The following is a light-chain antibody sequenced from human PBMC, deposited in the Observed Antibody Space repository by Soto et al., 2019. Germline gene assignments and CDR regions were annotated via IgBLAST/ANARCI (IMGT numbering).Light chain of an antibody. Sequence: EIVMTQSPDTLSVSPGERASLSCRASQSVKTKLAWYQKKPGQPPRLLIYGASIRATGIPARFSGSGSGTEFTLTISSLPSEDFAVYYCQQYSDWPPWTFGQGTKVEIK. CDR2: GAS. CDR3: QQYSDWPPWT. V-gene: IGKV3-15*01. CDR1: QSVKTK. J-gene: IGKJ1*01.